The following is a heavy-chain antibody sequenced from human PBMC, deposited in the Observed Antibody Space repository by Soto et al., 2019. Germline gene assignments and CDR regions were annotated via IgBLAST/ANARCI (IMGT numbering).Heavy chain of an antibody. D-gene: IGHD1-20*01. Sequence: GALRLSCEASGFTFSSYPMHWVRQAPGKGLEWVTVISYDGGNQYYADSVKGRFTISRDNSKDTLYLQMHSLRSDDTAVYFCARGPITQTSFIDHWGQGTLVTVSS. CDR1: GFTFSSYP. CDR3: ARGPITQTSFIDH. J-gene: IGHJ4*02. CDR2: ISYDGGNQ. V-gene: IGHV3-30-3*01.